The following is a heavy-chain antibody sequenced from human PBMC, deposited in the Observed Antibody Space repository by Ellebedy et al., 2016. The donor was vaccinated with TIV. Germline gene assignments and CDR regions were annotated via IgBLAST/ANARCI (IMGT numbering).Heavy chain of an antibody. Sequence: GESLKISCASSGFTFSSYYMNCVRQAPGKGLEWVSYISGSGGMMDHADSVKGRLTISRDNAKNSLYLQLNSLRAEDTAVYYCARRSRGPPYYFSYWGQGTLVTVSS. CDR1: GFTFSSYY. CDR2: ISGSGGMM. V-gene: IGHV3-48*04. J-gene: IGHJ4*02. CDR3: ARRSRGPPYYFSY. D-gene: IGHD3-10*01.